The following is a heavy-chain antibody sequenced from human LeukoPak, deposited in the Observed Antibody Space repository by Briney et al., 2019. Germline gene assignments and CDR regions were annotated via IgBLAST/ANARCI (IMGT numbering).Heavy chain of an antibody. J-gene: IGHJ3*02. D-gene: IGHD6-13*01. CDR2: ISYDGSNK. Sequence: GGSLRLSCAASGFTFSSYGMHWVRQAPGKGLEWVAVISYDGSNKYYADSVKGRFTISRDNSKNTLYLQMNSLRAEDTAVYYCASGYSSSWYRADAFDIWGQGTMVTVSS. V-gene: IGHV3-30*03. CDR1: GFTFSSYG. CDR3: ASGYSSSWYRADAFDI.